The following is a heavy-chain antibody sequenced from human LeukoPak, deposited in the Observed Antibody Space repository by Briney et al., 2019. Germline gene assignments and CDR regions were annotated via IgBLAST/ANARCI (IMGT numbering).Heavy chain of an antibody. CDR2: ISYDGSNK. V-gene: IGHV3-30*04. D-gene: IGHD3-22*01. J-gene: IGHJ4*02. CDR3: AREAGYDSSGYYYERGGGYFDY. CDR1: GFTFSSYA. Sequence: PGGSLRLSCAASGFTFSSYAMHWVRQAPGKGLEWVAVISYDGSNKYYADSVKGRFTISRDNSKNTLYLQMNSLRAEDTAVYYCAREAGYDSSGYYYERGGGYFDYWGQGTLVTVSS.